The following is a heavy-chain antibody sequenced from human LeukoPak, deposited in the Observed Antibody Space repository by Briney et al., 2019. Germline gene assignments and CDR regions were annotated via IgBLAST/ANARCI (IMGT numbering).Heavy chain of an antibody. Sequence: PSETLSLTCTVSGGSISSYYWSWIRQPPGKGLEWIGYIYYSGSTNYNPSLKSRVTISVDTSKNQSSLKLRSVTAADTAVYYCARSHYYDSSGYTLDAFDIWGQGTMVTVSS. CDR1: GGSISSYY. D-gene: IGHD3-22*01. J-gene: IGHJ3*02. CDR2: IYYSGST. V-gene: IGHV4-59*08. CDR3: ARSHYYDSSGYTLDAFDI.